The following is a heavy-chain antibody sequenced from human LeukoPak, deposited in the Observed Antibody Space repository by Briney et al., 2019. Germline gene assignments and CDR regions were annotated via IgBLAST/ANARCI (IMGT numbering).Heavy chain of an antibody. CDR3: TTLQVRL. CDR1: GFTFGDYA. V-gene: IGHV3-49*03. CDR2: IRSKAYGGTT. J-gene: IGHJ4*02. D-gene: IGHD2-15*01. Sequence: SGGSLRLSCTASGFTFGDYAMSWFRQAPGKGLECVGIIRSKAYGGTTKYAASVEGRFIISRDDSKNTLYLQMNSLKTEDTAVYYCTTLQVRLRGQGTLVTVSS.